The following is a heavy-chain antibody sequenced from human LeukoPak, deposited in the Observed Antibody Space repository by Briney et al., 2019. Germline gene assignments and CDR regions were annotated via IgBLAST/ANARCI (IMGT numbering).Heavy chain of an antibody. CDR2: ISPYNGNT. J-gene: IGHJ4*02. D-gene: IGHD6-13*01. CDR1: GYTFTSYY. CDR3: AFSNSYGYFDY. Sequence: ASVKVSCKASGYTFTSYYMHWVRQAPGQGLEWMGWISPYNGNTNYAQNFQGRVTMTTDTSTSTAYMDLRSLGSADTAVYYCAFSNSYGYFDYWGQGTLITVSS. V-gene: IGHV1-18*04.